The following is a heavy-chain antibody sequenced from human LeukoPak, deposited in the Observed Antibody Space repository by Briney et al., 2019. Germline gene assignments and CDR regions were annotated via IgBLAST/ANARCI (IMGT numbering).Heavy chain of an antibody. Sequence: GGSLRLSCAASGFTFFNAWMNWVRQAPGKGLEWVANIKRDGSEKYYVDSVKGRFTISRDNAKNSLDLQMNSLRVEDTAVYYCARLGPASSGWPESFDYWGQGTLVTVSS. CDR2: IKRDGSEK. V-gene: IGHV3-7*03. CDR1: GFTFFNAW. CDR3: ARLGPASSGWPESFDY. D-gene: IGHD6-19*01. J-gene: IGHJ4*02.